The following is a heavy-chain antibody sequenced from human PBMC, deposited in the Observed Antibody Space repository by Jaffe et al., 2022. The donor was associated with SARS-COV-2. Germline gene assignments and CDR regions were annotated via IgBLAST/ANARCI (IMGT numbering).Heavy chain of an antibody. CDR3: ARDLFCPSSRCRGPIFDF. Sequence: EVQLVESGGGLVQPGGSLRLSCAASAFNFKNYWMSWVRQAPGKGLEWVANIKNDGNEESYMDSVKGRFTISRDNTEKSLHLRMNSLRAEDTAVYYCARDLFCPSSRCRGPIFDFWGQGSLVIVSS. V-gene: IGHV3-7*01. J-gene: IGHJ4*02. CDR1: AFNFKNYW. D-gene: IGHD2-2*01. CDR2: IKNDGNEE.